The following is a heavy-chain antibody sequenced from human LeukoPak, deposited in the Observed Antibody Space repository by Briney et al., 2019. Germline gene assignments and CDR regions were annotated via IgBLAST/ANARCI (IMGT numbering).Heavy chain of an antibody. V-gene: IGHV1-46*01. Sequence: ASVKVSCKASGYTFTSYYMHWVRQAPGQGLEWMGIINPSGGSTSYAQKFQGRVTMTRDMSTSTAYMELSSLTFEDTAVHYCTRSVRNGHIDYWGQGTLVTVSP. CDR3: TRSVRNGHIDY. J-gene: IGHJ4*02. CDR2: INPSGGST. D-gene: IGHD2-21*01. CDR1: GYTFTSYY.